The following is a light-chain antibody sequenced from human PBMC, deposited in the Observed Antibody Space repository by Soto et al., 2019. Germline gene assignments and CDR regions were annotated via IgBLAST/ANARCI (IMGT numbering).Light chain of an antibody. V-gene: IGLV2-14*01. CDR2: EVT. CDR1: SSDIGGYNY. CDR3: SSYTTSGSLFYV. Sequence: QSVLAQPASVSGSPGQSITISCTGASSDIGGYNYVSWYQHHPGKAPKLLIYEVTNRPSGVSNRFSGSKSGKTASLTISGLQAGDEADYYCSSYTTSGSLFYVFGTGTKVTVL. J-gene: IGLJ1*01.